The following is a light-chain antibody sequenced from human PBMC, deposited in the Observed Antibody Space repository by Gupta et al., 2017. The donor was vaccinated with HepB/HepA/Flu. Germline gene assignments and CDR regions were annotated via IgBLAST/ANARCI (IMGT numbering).Light chain of an antibody. V-gene: IGKV1-5*03. CDR3: QQHYSYSMT. CDR2: KAS. J-gene: IGKJ1*01. Sequence: DIQMTQSHSTLSASVGDRVTITCRASESISTWLAWYQQKPGEAPKLLIYKASNLQSGVPSRFSGSGSGTEFTLTISSLQPDDFATYYCQQHYSYSMTFGQGTKVEIK. CDR1: ESISTW.